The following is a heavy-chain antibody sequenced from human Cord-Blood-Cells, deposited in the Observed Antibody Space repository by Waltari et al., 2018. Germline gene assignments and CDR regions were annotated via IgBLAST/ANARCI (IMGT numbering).Heavy chain of an antibody. CDR2: MTPNSGNT. Sequence: QVQLVQSGAEVKKPGASVKVSCKASGYTFTSYDINWVRQATGQGLEGVGVMTPNSGNTGYEQKYQGRVTITRNTSISTSYMELSSLRSEDTAVDYCARRVRRDGYTHWDYWGQGTLVTVSS. D-gene: IGHD5-12*01. CDR1: GYTFTSYD. V-gene: IGHV1-8*03. CDR3: ARRVRRDGYTHWDY. J-gene: IGHJ4*02.